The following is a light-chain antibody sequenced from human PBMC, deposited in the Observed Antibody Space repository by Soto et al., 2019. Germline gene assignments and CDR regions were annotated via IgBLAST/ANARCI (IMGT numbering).Light chain of an antibody. V-gene: IGLV1-44*01. CDR1: SSNIGINT. Sequence: QSVLTQPPSASGTPGQRVTISCSGSSSNIGINTVSWYQQLPGTAPKLLIHSNNQRPSGVPDRFSGSKSGTSASLAISGLQSEDEADYYCAAWDDSLNGWVFGGGTKLTVL. J-gene: IGLJ3*02. CDR2: SNN. CDR3: AAWDDSLNGWV.